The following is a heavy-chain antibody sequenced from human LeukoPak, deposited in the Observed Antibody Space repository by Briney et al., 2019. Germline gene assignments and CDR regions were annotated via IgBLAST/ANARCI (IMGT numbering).Heavy chain of an antibody. Sequence: PGGSLRLSCAAPGLTVSSNYMTWVRQAPGKGLEWVSVIYSGGSQYYADSVKGRFSISRDNSKNTVYLQMNGLRAEDTAVYYCERDRRYCSGDSCYSGVDYWGQGTLVTVSS. CDR3: ERDRRYCSGDSCYSGVDY. J-gene: IGHJ4*02. CDR1: GLTVSSNY. V-gene: IGHV3-53*01. CDR2: IYSGGSQ. D-gene: IGHD2-15*01.